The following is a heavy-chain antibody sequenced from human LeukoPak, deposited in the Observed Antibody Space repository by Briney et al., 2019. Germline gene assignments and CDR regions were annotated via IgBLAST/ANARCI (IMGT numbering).Heavy chain of an antibody. V-gene: IGHV5-51*01. J-gene: IGHJ6*02. CDR1: GYSFTSYW. D-gene: IGHD2-2*01. CDR3: ARLQNLPAAFDWYDYGMDV. CDR2: IYPGDSDT. Sequence: GESLKISCKGSGYSFTSYWIGWVRQMPGKGLEWMGIIYPGDSDTRYSPSFQGQVTISADKSISTAYLQWSSLKASDTAMYYCARLQNLPAAFDWYDYGMDVWGQGTTVTVSS.